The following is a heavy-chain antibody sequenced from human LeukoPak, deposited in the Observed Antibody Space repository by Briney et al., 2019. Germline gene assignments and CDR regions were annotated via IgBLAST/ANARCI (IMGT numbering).Heavy chain of an antibody. Sequence: PGGSLRLSCAASGFTVGSDYMVWVRQASGKGLEWVSVIHSSGTTNYADSVKGRFSISRDTSKNTLYLQMNSLRAEDTALYYCARKSDSSWSFDRWGQGTLVTVSS. CDR3: ARKSDSSWSFDR. D-gene: IGHD6-13*01. CDR2: IHSSGTT. J-gene: IGHJ5*02. CDR1: GFTVGSDY. V-gene: IGHV3-66*01.